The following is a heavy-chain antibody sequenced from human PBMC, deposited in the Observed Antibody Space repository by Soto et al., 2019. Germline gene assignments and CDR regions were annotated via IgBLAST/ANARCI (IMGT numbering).Heavy chain of an antibody. CDR2: IYYSGST. Sequence: SETLSLTCTVSGGSISSSSYYWGWIRQSPGKGLEWIGSIYYSGSTYYNPSLKSRVTISVDTSKNQFSLKLSSVTAADTAVYYCARTVAGLWDYWGQGTLVTAPQ. CDR3: ARTVAGLWDY. V-gene: IGHV4-39*01. D-gene: IGHD6-19*01. J-gene: IGHJ4*02. CDR1: GGSISSSSYY.